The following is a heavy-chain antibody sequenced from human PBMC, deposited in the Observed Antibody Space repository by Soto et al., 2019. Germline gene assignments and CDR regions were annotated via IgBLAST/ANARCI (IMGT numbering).Heavy chain of an antibody. Sequence: VKVSCKASGGTFSSYTISWVRQAPGQGLEWMGRIIPILGIANYAQKFQGRVTITADKSTSTAYMELSSLRSEDTAVYYCARDRYHYDSSGYYPNYYYGMDVWGQGTTVTVSS. V-gene: IGHV1-69*04. CDR3: ARDRYHYDSSGYYPNYYYGMDV. CDR2: IIPILGIA. CDR1: GGTFSSYT. J-gene: IGHJ6*02. D-gene: IGHD3-22*01.